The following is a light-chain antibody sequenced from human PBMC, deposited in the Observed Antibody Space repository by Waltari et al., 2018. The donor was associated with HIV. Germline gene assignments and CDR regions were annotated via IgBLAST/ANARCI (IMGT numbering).Light chain of an antibody. CDR3: QQSYNPPRWT. V-gene: IGKV1-39*01. CDR1: QDIVTY. CDR2: GAF. Sequence: DIQMTQSPSTLSAFVGDSVTITCRASQDIVTYLNWYQQKAGKAPKLLIYGAFRLEKGVASRFSGSGSGTDFTLSINSLQSEDFATYYCQQSYNPPRWTFGQGTKVELK. J-gene: IGKJ1*01.